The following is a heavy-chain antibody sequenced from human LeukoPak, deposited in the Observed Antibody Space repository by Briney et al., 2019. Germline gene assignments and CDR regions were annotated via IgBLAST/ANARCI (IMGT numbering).Heavy chain of an antibody. CDR3: ARHGDGYNYADY. D-gene: IGHD5-24*01. V-gene: IGHV4-39*01. Sequence: KPSETLSLTCTVSGGSISSSSYYWGWIRQPPGKGLEWIGSIYYSGSTYYNPSLKSRVTISVDTSKNQFSLKLSSVTAADTAVYYCARHGDGYNYADYWGQGTLVTVSS. CDR1: GGSISSSSYY. J-gene: IGHJ4*02. CDR2: IYYSGST.